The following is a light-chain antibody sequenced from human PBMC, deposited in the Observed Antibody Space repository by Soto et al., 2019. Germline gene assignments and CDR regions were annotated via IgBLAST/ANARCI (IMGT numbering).Light chain of an antibody. J-gene: IGKJ2*01. V-gene: IGKV3-20*01. CDR3: LLYGSSPPYT. CDR1: QSVRSSY. CDR2: GAS. Sequence: EIVLTQSPGTLSLFPGERATLSCRASQSVRSSYLAWYQQKPGQAPRLLIFGASSRATGVPDRFSGSGSGTGLTLTISRLDPDDFAVYYCLLYGSSPPYTFGQGTKLEIK.